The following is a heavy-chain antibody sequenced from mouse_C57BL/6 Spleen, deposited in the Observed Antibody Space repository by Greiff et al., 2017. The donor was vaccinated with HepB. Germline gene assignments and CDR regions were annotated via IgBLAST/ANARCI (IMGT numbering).Heavy chain of an antibody. CDR2: IYPSDSET. J-gene: IGHJ4*01. CDR3: AREHHYYAMDY. Sequence: VQLQQPGAELVRPGSSVKLSCKASGYTFTSYWMDWVKQRPGQGLEWIGNIYPSDSETHYNQKFKDKATLTVDKSSSTAYMQLSSLTSEDSAVYYCAREHHYYAMDYWGQGTSVTVSS. CDR1: GYTFTSYW. V-gene: IGHV1-61*01.